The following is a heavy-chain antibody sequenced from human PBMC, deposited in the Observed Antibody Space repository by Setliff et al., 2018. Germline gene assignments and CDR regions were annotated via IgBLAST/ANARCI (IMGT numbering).Heavy chain of an antibody. V-gene: IGHV3-7*01. J-gene: IGHJ6*03. CDR1: GFSFGSYW. CDR2: IKQDGSEK. D-gene: IGHD2-21*02. Sequence: PGESLKISCAASGFSFGSYWMTWVRQAPGKGLEWVATIKQDGSEKYYLDSVRGRFTISRDNARNSLFLQMSCLREDTAVYYCARVKVTAGTTWYSSSYYMDVWGKGTTVTVSS. CDR3: ARVKVTAGTTWYSSSYYMDV.